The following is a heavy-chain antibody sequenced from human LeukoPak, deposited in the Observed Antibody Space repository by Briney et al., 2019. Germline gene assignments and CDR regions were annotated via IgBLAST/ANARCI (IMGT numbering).Heavy chain of an antibody. Sequence: SGGSLRLSRAASGFTFSSYAMSWVRQAQGKGLEWVSAISGSGGSTYYADSVKGRFTISRDNSKNTLYLQMNSLRAEDTAVYYCAKPNLQWLAEYGAFDIWGQGTMVTVSS. CDR3: AKPNLQWLAEYGAFDI. CDR2: ISGSGGST. CDR1: GFTFSSYA. V-gene: IGHV3-23*01. J-gene: IGHJ3*02. D-gene: IGHD6-19*01.